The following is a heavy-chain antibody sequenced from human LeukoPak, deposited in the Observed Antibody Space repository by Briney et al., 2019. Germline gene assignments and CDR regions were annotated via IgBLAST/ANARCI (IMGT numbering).Heavy chain of an antibody. J-gene: IGHJ4*02. CDR3: AKGTEGYSYGNFDY. Sequence: GGSLRLSCAASGFTFSSYAMSWVRQAPGKGLEWVSTISGSGGSTYYADSVKGRFTISRDNSKNTLYLQMNSLRAEDTAVYYCAKGTEGYSYGNFDYWGQGTLVTVSS. D-gene: IGHD5-18*01. V-gene: IGHV3-23*01. CDR2: ISGSGGST. CDR1: GFTFSSYA.